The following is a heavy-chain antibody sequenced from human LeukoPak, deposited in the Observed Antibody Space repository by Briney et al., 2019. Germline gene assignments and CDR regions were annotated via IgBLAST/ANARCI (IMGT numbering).Heavy chain of an antibody. CDR1: GGSISSSNW. J-gene: IGHJ5*02. Sequence: PSETLSLTCAVSGGSISSSNWWSWVRPPPGKGLEWIGEIYHSGSTNYNPSLKSRVTISVDKSKNQFSLKLSSVTAADTAVYYCARGPAAALTGFDPWGQGTLVTGSS. CDR2: IYHSGST. CDR3: ARGPAAALTGFDP. D-gene: IGHD6-13*01. V-gene: IGHV4-4*02.